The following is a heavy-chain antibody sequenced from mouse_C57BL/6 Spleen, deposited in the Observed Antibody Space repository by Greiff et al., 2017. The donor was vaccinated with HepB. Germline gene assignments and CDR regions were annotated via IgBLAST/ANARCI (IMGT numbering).Heavy chain of an antibody. Sequence: QVQLKQPGAELVRPGSSVKLSCKASGYTFTSYWMDWVKQRPGQGLEWIGNIYPSDSETHYNQKFKDKATLTVDKSSSTAYMQLSSLTSEDSAVYYCARRELHDYWGQGTTLTVSS. CDR2: IYPSDSET. J-gene: IGHJ2*01. D-gene: IGHD2-1*01. V-gene: IGHV1-61*01. CDR1: GYTFTSYW. CDR3: ARRELHDY.